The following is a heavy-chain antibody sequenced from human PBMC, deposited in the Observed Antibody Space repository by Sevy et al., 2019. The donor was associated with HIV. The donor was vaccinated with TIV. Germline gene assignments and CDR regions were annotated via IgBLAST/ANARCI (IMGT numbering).Heavy chain of an antibody. CDR1: GDSISGYY. Sequence: SETLSLTCTVSGDSISGYYWNWIRQPPGKGLEWIGYILYSRSTNYSPSLKSRVTISEDTSKNQFSLKLSSVTAADTALYYCARGAPNYYYAMDVWGQGTTVTVSS. CDR2: ILYSRST. V-gene: IGHV4-59*01. CDR3: ARGAPNYYYAMDV. J-gene: IGHJ6*02.